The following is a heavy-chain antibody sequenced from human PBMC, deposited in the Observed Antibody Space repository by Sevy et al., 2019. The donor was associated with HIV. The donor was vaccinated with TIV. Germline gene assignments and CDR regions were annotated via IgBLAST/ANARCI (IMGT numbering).Heavy chain of an antibody. CDR2: IVVGSGIT. J-gene: IGHJ3*02. Sequence: ASVKVSCKASGFAFTNSAVQWVRQARGQRLEWMGWIVVGSGITNYAQKFQETVTVTSALSTSTAYMELTSLRSEDTAGYYCAAVDMTRFGGPLRVFVIWGQGTMVTVSS. D-gene: IGHD3-16*01. V-gene: IGHV1-58*01. CDR1: GFAFTNSA. CDR3: AAVDMTRFGGPLRVFVI.